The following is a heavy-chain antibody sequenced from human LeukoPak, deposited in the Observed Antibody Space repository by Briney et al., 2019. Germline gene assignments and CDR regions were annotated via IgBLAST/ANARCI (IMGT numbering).Heavy chain of an antibody. Sequence: GGSLRLSCAASGFNVGNNYMSWVRQAPGKGLEWVSVIYSGGSIYYADAVKGRFTISRDNSKNTLYLQMNSLRAEDTAVYYCARDNDYGDHIDYWGQGTLVTVSS. D-gene: IGHD4-17*01. V-gene: IGHV3-66*02. J-gene: IGHJ4*02. CDR1: GFNVGNNY. CDR2: IYSGGSI. CDR3: ARDNDYGDHIDY.